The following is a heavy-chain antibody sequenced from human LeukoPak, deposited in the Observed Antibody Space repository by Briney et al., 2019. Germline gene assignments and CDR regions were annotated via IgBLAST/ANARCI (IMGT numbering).Heavy chain of an antibody. CDR2: IYYSGST. D-gene: IGHD3-9*01. CDR1: GGSISSHY. V-gene: IGHV4-59*11. CDR3: ARAGVTTWLPSYKYDSMPV. J-gene: IGHJ6*03. Sequence: SETLSLTCTVSGGSISSHYWSWIRQPPGKGLEWIGCIYYSGSTNYNPSLKSRVTMSVDTSKHQFSLKLSSVTAAQTAVYYCARAGVTTWLPSYKYDSMPVWGKGTTVTVSS.